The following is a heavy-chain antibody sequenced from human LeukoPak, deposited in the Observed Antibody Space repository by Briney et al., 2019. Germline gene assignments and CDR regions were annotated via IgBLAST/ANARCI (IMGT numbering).Heavy chain of an antibody. V-gene: IGHV3-48*04. CDR3: AELGITMIGGV. Sequence: PGGSLRLSCAASGFPFSSHGMSWVRQAPGKGLGWVSYISSSGSTIYYADSVKGRFTISRDNAKNSLYLQMNSLRAEDTAVYYCAELGITMIGGVWGKGTTVTISS. D-gene: IGHD3-10*02. CDR1: GFPFSSHG. J-gene: IGHJ6*04. CDR2: ISSSGSTI.